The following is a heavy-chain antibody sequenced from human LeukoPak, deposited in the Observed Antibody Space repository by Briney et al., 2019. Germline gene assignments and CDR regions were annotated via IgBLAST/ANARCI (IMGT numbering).Heavy chain of an antibody. CDR3: ASYSGLRLGELSLYLIDY. Sequence: EASVKVSCXASGYTFTGYYMHWVRQAPGQGLEWMAWINPNSGGTNYAQKFQGRVTMTRDTSISTAYMELSRLRSDDTAVYYCASYSGLRLGELSLYLIDYWGQGTLVTVSS. CDR1: GYTFTGYY. V-gene: IGHV1-2*02. CDR2: INPNSGGT. D-gene: IGHD3-16*02. J-gene: IGHJ4*02.